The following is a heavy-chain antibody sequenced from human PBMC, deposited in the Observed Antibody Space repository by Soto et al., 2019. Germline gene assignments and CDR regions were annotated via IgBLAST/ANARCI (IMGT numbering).Heavy chain of an antibody. D-gene: IGHD1-7*01. Sequence: GGSLRLSCAASGFTFSSYSMNWVRQAPGKGLEWVSYISSSSSTIYYADSVKGRFTISRDNAKNSLYLQMNSLRDEDTAVYYCARDSWLYRKNRELYFDYWGQGTLVTVSS. CDR1: GFTFSSYS. CDR3: ARDSWLYRKNRELYFDY. V-gene: IGHV3-48*02. J-gene: IGHJ4*02. CDR2: ISSSSSTI.